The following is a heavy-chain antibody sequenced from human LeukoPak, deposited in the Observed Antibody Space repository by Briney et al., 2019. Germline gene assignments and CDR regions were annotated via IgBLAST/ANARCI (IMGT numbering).Heavy chain of an antibody. Sequence: PSETLSLTCTVSGGSISGSNYYWGWIRQAPGKGLEWIGSIYYSGITHYNASLKSRVTISVDMSTNQFSLRLSSVTAAGTAVYYCARDGWESGDYWGQGTLVTVSS. J-gene: IGHJ4*02. CDR3: ARDGWESGDY. D-gene: IGHD1-26*01. CDR1: GGSISGSNYY. CDR2: IYYSGIT. V-gene: IGHV4-39*07.